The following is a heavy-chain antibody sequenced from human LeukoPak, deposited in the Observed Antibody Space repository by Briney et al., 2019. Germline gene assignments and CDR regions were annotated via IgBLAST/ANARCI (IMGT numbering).Heavy chain of an antibody. V-gene: IGHV4-34*01. D-gene: IGHD1-26*01. CDR3: ASRDGWSGSYHSFDP. CDR1: GGSFSGYY. Sequence: SETLSLTCAVYGGSFSGYYWSWIRHPPGKGLEWIGEIKHSGSTNYNPSLKSRVTISVDTSKTQFSLKLSSVTAADTAVYYCASRDGWSGSYHSFDPWGQGTLVTVSS. CDR2: IKHSGST. J-gene: IGHJ5*02.